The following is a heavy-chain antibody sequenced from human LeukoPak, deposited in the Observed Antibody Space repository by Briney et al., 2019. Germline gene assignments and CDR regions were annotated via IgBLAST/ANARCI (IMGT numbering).Heavy chain of an antibody. CDR1: GFTFSSYE. CDR2: ISSSGSTI. Sequence: PGGSLRLSCAASGFTFSSYEMNWVRQAPGKGLEWVSYISSSGSTIYYADSVKGRFTISRDNSKNTLYLQMNSLRAGDTAVYYCARDSGNYYTMYYFYYWGQGTLVTVSS. J-gene: IGHJ4*02. CDR3: ARDSGNYYTMYYFYY. V-gene: IGHV3-48*03. D-gene: IGHD3-3*01.